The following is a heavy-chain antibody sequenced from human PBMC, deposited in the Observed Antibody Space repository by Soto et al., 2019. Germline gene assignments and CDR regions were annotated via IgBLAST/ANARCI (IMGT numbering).Heavy chain of an antibody. D-gene: IGHD2-2*02. CDR1: GFTFSRYS. CDR3: ASSHGIVVVPAAIRSDAFDS. V-gene: IGHV3-21*01. J-gene: IGHJ3*02. CDR2: ISSSSSYI. Sequence: EVQLVESGGGLVKPGGSLRLSCAASGFTFSRYSMNWVRQAPGKGLAWVSSISSSSSYIYYADPVKGRFTISRDNAKNSLYLQMNSLRVEDTAVYYCASSHGIVVVPAAIRSDAFDSWGQGTMVTVSS.